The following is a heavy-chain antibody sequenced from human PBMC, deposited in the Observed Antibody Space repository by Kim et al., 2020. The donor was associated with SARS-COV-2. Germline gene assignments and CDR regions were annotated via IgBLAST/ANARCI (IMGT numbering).Heavy chain of an antibody. V-gene: IGHV1-69*13. CDR3: ARATAVPTAYYYFDLDV. J-gene: IGHJ6*02. D-gene: IGHD3-10*02. CDR2: ITPLFGGPT. CDR1: GGSFTDFA. Sequence: SVKVSCKSSGGSFTDFAFTWVRQTPGRGLEWMGGITPLFGGPTDYAQRFHDRLTITADATTNTVYMDLSSLTSTDTAVYYCARATAVPTAYYYFDLDVWGQGTPGHRLL.